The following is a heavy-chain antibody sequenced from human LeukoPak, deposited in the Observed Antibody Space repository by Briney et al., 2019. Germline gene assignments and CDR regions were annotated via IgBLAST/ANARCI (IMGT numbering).Heavy chain of an antibody. Sequence: GGSLRLSCAASGFTFSSYWMSWVRQAPGKGLEWVANIKQDGSEKYYVDSVKGRFTISRDNAKNSLYLQMNSLRAEDTAVYYCARDGATYYYGSGSSDYYYYMDVWGKGTTVTVSS. CDR1: GFTFSSYW. J-gene: IGHJ6*03. CDR3: ARDGATYYYGSGSSDYYYYMDV. CDR2: IKQDGSEK. V-gene: IGHV3-7*01. D-gene: IGHD3-10*01.